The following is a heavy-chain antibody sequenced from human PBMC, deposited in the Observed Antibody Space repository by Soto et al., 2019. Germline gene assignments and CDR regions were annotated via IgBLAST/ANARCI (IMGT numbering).Heavy chain of an antibody. V-gene: IGHV4-39*01. CDR2: IYYSGST. J-gene: IGHJ6*02. Sequence: SETLSLTCTVSGGSISSSRYYWCWIRHPPGKGLEWIGSIYYSGSTYYNPSLKSRVTISVDTSKSQFSLKLSSVTAADTAVYYCATRTTLRITMVRGYYYGMDVWGQGTTIT. CDR3: ATRTTLRITMVRGYYYGMDV. CDR1: GGSISSSRYY. D-gene: IGHD3-10*01.